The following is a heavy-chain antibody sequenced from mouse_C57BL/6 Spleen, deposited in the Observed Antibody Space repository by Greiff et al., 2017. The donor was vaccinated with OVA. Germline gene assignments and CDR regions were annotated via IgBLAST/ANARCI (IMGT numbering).Heavy chain of an antibody. CDR3: ARPDSYYAMDY. Sequence: EVQLHQSGPELVKPGASVKISCKASGYTFTDYYMNWVKQSHGKSLEWIGDINPNNGGTSYNQKFKGKATLTVDKSSSTAYMELRSLTSEDSAVYYCARPDSYYAMDYWGQGTSVTVSS. J-gene: IGHJ4*01. CDR1: GYTFTDYY. CDR2: INPNNGGT. V-gene: IGHV1-26*01.